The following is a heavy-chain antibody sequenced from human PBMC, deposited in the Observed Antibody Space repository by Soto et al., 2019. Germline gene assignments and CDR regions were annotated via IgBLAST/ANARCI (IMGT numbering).Heavy chain of an antibody. D-gene: IGHD5-12*01. V-gene: IGHV1-2*04. Sequence: GASVKVSFKASGYTFTGYYMHWGRQAPGQGLEWMGWINPNSGGTNYAQKFQGWVTMTRDTSISTAYMELSRLRSDDTAVYYCARGGDGYNSHYYYGMDVWGQGTTVTVSS. CDR1: GYTFTGYY. J-gene: IGHJ6*02. CDR2: INPNSGGT. CDR3: ARGGDGYNSHYYYGMDV.